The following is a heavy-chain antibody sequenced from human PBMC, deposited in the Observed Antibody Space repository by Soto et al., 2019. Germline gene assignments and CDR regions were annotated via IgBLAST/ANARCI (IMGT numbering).Heavy chain of an antibody. CDR1: GFTVSSNY. J-gene: IGHJ6*01. CDR2: IYSGGRT. Sequence: EGSLRLSCAASGFTVSSNYMSWVRQAPGKGLEWVSIIYSGGRTHYADSVKGRFTISRDNSKNTLYLQMNSLRVEDTAVYYCGRQKAGIGERLPLYAPGMDVWAHGTSVTVFS. CDR3: GRQKAGIGERLPLYAPGMDV. V-gene: IGHV3-66*04. D-gene: IGHD3-3*01.